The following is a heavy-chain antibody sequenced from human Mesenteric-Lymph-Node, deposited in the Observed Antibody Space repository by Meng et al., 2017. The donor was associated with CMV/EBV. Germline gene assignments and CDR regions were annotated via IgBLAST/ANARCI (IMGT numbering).Heavy chain of an antibody. CDR2: ISSSGTTV. Sequence: GESLKISCAASGFTFSNYEMNWVRQAPGKGLEWVSYISSSGTTVYYADSVKGRFTISRDSAKISLYLQMDSLRAEDTAVYYCARDTRSGWSLFSDFWGPGTLVTVSS. D-gene: IGHD6-19*01. V-gene: IGHV3-48*03. CDR1: GFTFSNYE. J-gene: IGHJ4*02. CDR3: ARDTRSGWSLFSDF.